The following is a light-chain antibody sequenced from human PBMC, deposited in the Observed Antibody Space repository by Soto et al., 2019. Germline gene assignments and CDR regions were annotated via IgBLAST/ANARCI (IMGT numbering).Light chain of an antibody. Sequence: EIVLTQSPGTLSLSPGERATLSCRASQSVSSSYLAWYRQRPGQAPRLLIYGASIRATGIPDRFSGSGSGTDFTLTISRLEPEDFAVYYFQQFGSSPSFGPGTTVDI. V-gene: IGKV3-20*01. CDR2: GAS. CDR1: QSVSSSY. CDR3: QQFGSSPS. J-gene: IGKJ3*01.